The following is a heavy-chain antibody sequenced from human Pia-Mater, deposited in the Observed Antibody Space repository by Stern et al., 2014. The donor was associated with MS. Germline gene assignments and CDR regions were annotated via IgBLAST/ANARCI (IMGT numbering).Heavy chain of an antibody. CDR3: ARRGMGATTKYGMDV. V-gene: IGHV1-69*06. J-gene: IGHJ6*02. D-gene: IGHD1-26*01. CDR1: GGPFSRYA. CDR2: IIPIFGTA. Sequence: VQLVQSGAEVKKPGSSGKVSCKASGGPFSRYAISWVRQAPGQGLEWMGGIIPIFGTANYAQKFQGRVTSTADKSTSTAYMELSSLRSEDTAVYYCARRGMGATTKYGMDVWGQGTTVTVSS.